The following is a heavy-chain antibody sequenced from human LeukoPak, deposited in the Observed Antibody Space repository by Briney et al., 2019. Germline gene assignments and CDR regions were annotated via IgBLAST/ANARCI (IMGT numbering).Heavy chain of an antibody. CDR2: INPNSGGT. CDR3: ARAAPTRWFDP. Sequence: GASVKVSCKASGYTFTSYAMHWVRQAPGQGLEWMGWINPNSGGTNYAQKFQGRVTMTRDTSISTAYMELSRLRSDDTAVYYCARAAPTRWFDPWGQGTLVTVSS. D-gene: IGHD6-6*01. V-gene: IGHV1-2*02. CDR1: GYTFTSYA. J-gene: IGHJ5*02.